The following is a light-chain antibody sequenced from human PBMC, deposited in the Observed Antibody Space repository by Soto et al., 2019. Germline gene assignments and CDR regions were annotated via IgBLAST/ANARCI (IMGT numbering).Light chain of an antibody. CDR1: SSDVGSYNL. CDR2: EGI. CDR3: CSYAGSSTPWV. V-gene: IGLV2-23*01. Sequence: QSALTQPASVSGSPGQSITISCTGTSSDVGSYNLVSWYQQHPGKGPKLIIYEGIKRPSGISNRFSGSRSGNTASLTISGLQADDEADYYCCSYAGSSTPWVFGGGTKLTVL. J-gene: IGLJ3*02.